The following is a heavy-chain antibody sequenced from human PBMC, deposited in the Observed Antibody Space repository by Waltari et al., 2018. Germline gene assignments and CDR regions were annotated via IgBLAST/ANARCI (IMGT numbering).Heavy chain of an antibody. CDR2: IKRKADGGTT. Sequence: EVQLVASGGGLVKPGESLRLSCAASGFTFTNAWLPSVRQAPGKGLEWVGRIKRKADGGTTDYAAAVKGRFTISRDDSKNTLYLQMNSLKAEDTAVYYCTTGIEYSSSSIYFDSWGQGTLVTVSS. J-gene: IGHJ4*02. D-gene: IGHD6-6*01. V-gene: IGHV3-15*01. CDR1: GFTFTNAW. CDR3: TTGIEYSSSSIYFDS.